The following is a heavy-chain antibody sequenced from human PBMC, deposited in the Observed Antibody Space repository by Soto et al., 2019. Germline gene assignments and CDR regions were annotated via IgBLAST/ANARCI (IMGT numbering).Heavy chain of an antibody. CDR2: INQSGST. V-gene: IGHV4-34*01. Sequence: PSETLSLTCAVYGGSFSGSYWNWIRQPPGKGLEWIWEINQSGSTNYNPSLKSRVTISVDTSKNQFSLKLSSVTAADSAVYYCARVVGSSGWYYGSFDIWGPGTMVTVSS. CDR1: GGSFSGSY. D-gene: IGHD6-19*01. CDR3: ARVVGSSGWYYGSFDI. J-gene: IGHJ3*02.